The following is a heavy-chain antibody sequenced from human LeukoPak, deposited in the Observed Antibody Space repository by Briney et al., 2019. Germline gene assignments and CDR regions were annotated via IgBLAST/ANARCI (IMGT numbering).Heavy chain of an antibody. CDR1: GFTFSSYA. J-gene: IGHJ6*04. Sequence: GGSLRLSCAASGFTFSSYAMSWVRQAPGKGLEWVSAIIGSGGSTYYADSVKGRFTISRDNSKNTLYLQMNSLRAEDTAVYYCAKWGIAVAGTADPYYYYGMDVWGKGTTVTVSS. CDR3: AKWGIAVAGTADPYYYYGMDV. D-gene: IGHD6-19*01. CDR2: IIGSGGST. V-gene: IGHV3-23*01.